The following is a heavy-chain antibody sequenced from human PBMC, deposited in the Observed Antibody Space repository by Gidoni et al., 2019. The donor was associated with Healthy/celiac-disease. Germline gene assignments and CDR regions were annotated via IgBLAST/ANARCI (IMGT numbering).Heavy chain of an antibody. V-gene: IGHV4-34*01. J-gene: IGHJ6*02. D-gene: IGHD3-10*01. CDR1: GGSFSGYY. CDR3: ARARHYYGSGSFHYYGMDV. CDR2: INHSGST. Sequence: QVQLQQWGAGLLKPSETLSLPCAVYGGSFSGYYWSWIRQPPGKGLEWIGEINHSGSTNYNPSLKSRVTISVDTSKNQFSLKLSSVTAADTAVYYCARARHYYGSGSFHYYGMDVWGQGTTVTVSS.